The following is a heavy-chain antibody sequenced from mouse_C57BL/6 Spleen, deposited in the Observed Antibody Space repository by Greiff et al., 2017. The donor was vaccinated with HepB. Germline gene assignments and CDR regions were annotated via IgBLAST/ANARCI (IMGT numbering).Heavy chain of an antibody. Sequence: VQLKQPGAELVMPGASVKLSCKASGYTFTSYWMHWVKQRPGQGLEWIGEIDPSDSYTNYNQKFKGKSTLTVDKSSSTAYMQLSSLTSEDSAVYYCARGNTGTSYFDYWGQGTTLTVSS. CDR1: GYTFTSYW. J-gene: IGHJ2*01. CDR2: IDPSDSYT. CDR3: ARGNTGTSYFDY. D-gene: IGHD4-1*01. V-gene: IGHV1-69*01.